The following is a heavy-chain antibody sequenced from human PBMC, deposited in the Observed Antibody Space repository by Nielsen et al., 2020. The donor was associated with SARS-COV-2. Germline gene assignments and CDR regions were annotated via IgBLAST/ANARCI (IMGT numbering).Heavy chain of an antibody. CDR2: IYYSGST. J-gene: IGHJ6*02. CDR3: ARGGTSFGVVTRMDV. D-gene: IGHD3-3*01. V-gene: IGHV4-31*03. CDR1: GGSITSGGYY. Sequence: SETLSLTCTVSGGSITSGGYYWSWIRQHPGKGLEWIGYIYYSGSTYYNPSLKSRVTISVDTSKNQFSLKLSSVTAADTAVYYCARGGTSFGVVTRMDVWGQGTTVTVSS.